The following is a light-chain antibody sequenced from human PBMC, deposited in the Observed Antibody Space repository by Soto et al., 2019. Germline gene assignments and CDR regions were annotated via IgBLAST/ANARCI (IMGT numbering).Light chain of an antibody. Sequence: PVLTQSSSASASLGSSVKLTCTLSSGRSSYIIAWHQQQPGKAPRYLMNLEGSGSYNKGSGIPDRFSGSSSGADRYLTISNLQSEDEADYSCETWDSNTRVFGGGTKLTVL. CDR2: LEGSGSY. J-gene: IGLJ3*02. CDR1: SGRSSYI. V-gene: IGLV4-60*03. CDR3: ETWDSNTRV.